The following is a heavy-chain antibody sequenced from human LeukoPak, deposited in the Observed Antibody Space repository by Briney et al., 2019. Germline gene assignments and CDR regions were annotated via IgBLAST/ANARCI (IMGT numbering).Heavy chain of an antibody. Sequence: PGGSLRLSRAASGFTSSSYSMNWVRQAPGKGLEWVSYISRSSITIYYAISVKGRFTISRDNAKNSLYLQMNSMRAEDTAVYYCARGYCSGGSCYVFDYWGQGTLVTVSS. CDR2: ISRSSITI. J-gene: IGHJ4*02. CDR3: ARGYCSGGSCYVFDY. D-gene: IGHD2-15*01. V-gene: IGHV3-48*01. CDR1: GFTSSSYS.